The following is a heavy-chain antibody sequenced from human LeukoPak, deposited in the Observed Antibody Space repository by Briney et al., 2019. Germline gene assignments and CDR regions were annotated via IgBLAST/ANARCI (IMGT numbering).Heavy chain of an antibody. CDR3: ARGTDSIVVVVAALDY. J-gene: IGHJ4*02. V-gene: IGHV1-69*04. Sequence: GASVKVSCEVSGYTLTELSMHWVRQAPGKGLEWMGRIIPILGIANYAQKFQGRVTITADKSTSTAYMELSSLRSEDTAVYYCARGTDSIVVVVAALDYWGQGTLVTVSS. CDR1: GYTLTELS. D-gene: IGHD2-15*01. CDR2: IIPILGIA.